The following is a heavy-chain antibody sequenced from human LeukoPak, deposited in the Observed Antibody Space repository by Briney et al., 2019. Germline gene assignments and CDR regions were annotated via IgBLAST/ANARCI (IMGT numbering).Heavy chain of an antibody. Sequence: GGSLRLSCAVSGFTFSDHYMDWVRQAPGKGLEWVGRTRNKANSYTTEYAASVKGRFTISRDDSKSSLFLQMSSLKTEDTAVYYCTRVVSSSYDLWGQGTLVTVSS. V-gene: IGHV3-72*01. CDR1: GFTFSDHY. J-gene: IGHJ4*02. CDR3: TRVVSSSYDL. CDR2: TRNKANSYTT. D-gene: IGHD3/OR15-3a*01.